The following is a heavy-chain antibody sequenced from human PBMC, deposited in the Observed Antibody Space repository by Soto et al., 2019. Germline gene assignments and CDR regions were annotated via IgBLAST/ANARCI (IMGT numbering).Heavy chain of an antibody. J-gene: IGHJ5*02. V-gene: IGHV4-31*03. Sequence: QVQLQESGPGLVKPSQTLSLTCTVSGGSISSGGYYWSWIRQHPGKGLEWIGYIYYSGSTYYNPSLKSRVTMTVDTSKSQCSLKLSSVTAADTAVYYCASDHNLNGWFDPWGQGTLVTVSS. CDR1: GGSISSGGYY. CDR2: IYYSGST. CDR3: ASDHNLNGWFDP. D-gene: IGHD2-8*01.